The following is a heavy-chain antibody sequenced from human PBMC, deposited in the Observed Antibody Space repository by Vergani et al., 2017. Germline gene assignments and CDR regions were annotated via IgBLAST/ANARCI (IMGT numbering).Heavy chain of an antibody. CDR2: IKSKTDGGTT. CDR3: AREGGKNSPVLHPGMDV. CDR1: GFTFSNAW. D-gene: IGHD1-1*01. V-gene: IGHV3-15*01. J-gene: IGHJ6*02. Sequence: EVQLVESGGGLVKPGGSLRLSCAASGFTFSNAWMSWVRQAPGKGLEWVGRIKSKTDGGTTDYAAPVKGRFTISRDNAKNSLYLQMNSLRAEDTAVYYCAREGGKNSPVLHPGMDVWGQGTTVTVSS.